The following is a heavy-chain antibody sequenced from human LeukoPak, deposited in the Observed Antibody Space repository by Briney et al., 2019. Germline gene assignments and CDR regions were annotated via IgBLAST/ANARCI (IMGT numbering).Heavy chain of an antibody. J-gene: IGHJ5*02. CDR2: IYYSGST. CDR1: GGSFSGYY. Sequence: PSETLSLTCAVYGGSFSGYYWSWIRQPPGKGLEWIGYIYYSGSTNYNPSLKSRVTISVDTSKNQFSLKLSSVTAADTAVYYCARVDYGSGSYRFDPWGQGTLVTVSS. D-gene: IGHD3-10*01. CDR3: ARVDYGSGSYRFDP. V-gene: IGHV4-59*01.